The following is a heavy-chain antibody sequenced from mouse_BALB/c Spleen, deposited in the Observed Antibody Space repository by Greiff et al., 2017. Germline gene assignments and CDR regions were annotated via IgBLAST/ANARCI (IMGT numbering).Heavy chain of an antibody. CDR1: GYTFTSYW. V-gene: IGHV1-7*01. CDR3: AREWDYGDYDAMDY. D-gene: IGHD2-4*01. CDR2: INPSTGYT. Sequence: QVQLQQPGAELAKPGASVKMSCKASGYTFTSYWMHWVKQRPGQGLEWIGYINPSTGYTEYNQKFKDKATLTADKSSSTAYMQLSSLTSEDSTVYYCAREWDYGDYDAMDYWGQGTSVTVSS. J-gene: IGHJ4*01.